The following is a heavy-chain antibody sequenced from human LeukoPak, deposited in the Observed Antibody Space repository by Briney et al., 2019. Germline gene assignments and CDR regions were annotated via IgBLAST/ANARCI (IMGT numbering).Heavy chain of an antibody. CDR3: ARDPVDSSGFPYYFDY. CDR2: IRYDSNNR. J-gene: IGHJ4*02. D-gene: IGHD3-22*01. CDR1: GFTFNSYG. V-gene: IGHV3-30*02. Sequence: PGGSLRLSCAASGFTFNSYGMHWVRQAPGKGLDWVAFIRYDSNNRYYADSVKGRFTISRDNSKNTLHLQMSSPRAEDTAVYYCARDPVDSSGFPYYFDYWGQGTLVTVSS.